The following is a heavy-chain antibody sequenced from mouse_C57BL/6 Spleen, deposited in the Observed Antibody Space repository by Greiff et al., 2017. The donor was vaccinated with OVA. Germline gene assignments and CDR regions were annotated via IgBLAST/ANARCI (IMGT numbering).Heavy chain of an antibody. V-gene: IGHV1-55*01. CDR1: GYTFTSYW. CDR2: IYPGSGST. Sequence: QVQLQQPGAELVKPGASVKMSCKASGYTFTSYWITWVKQRPGQGLEWIGDIYPGSGSTNYNEKFKSKATLTVDTSSSPAYMQLSSLTSEDSAVYYCAWKLLDYFDDWGQGTTRTVSS. D-gene: IGHD2-1*01. J-gene: IGHJ2*01. CDR3: AWKLLDYFDD.